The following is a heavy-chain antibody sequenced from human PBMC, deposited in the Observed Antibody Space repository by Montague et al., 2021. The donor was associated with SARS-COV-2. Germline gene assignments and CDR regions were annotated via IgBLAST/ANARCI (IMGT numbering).Heavy chain of an antibody. Sequence: SETLSLTCTVSGGSISTYYWCWFRQPPGKERQWFGYIIYSGGTTYNPPSLSRVTILADTSKSQFSMKLISVTAAATAVYYCARVQRGYYWGLGVSAHFAYWGQGTLVTVSS. CDR1: GGSISTYY. D-gene: IGHD3-10*01. CDR2: IIYSGGT. V-gene: IGHV4-59*01. CDR3: ARVQRGYYWGLGVSAHFAY. J-gene: IGHJ4*02.